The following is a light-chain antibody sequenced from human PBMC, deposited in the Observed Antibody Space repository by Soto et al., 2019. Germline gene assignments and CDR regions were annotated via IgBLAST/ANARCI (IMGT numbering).Light chain of an antibody. CDR2: GAS. V-gene: IGKV3-20*01. CDR1: LSVSGRY. CDR3: QQYDISPWT. Sequence: EIVLTQSPGTLSLSPGESATLSCRASLSVSGRYLAWYLQKPGQAPRLLIYGASTRATGIPARFSASGSGTDFTLTISSLEPEDFAVYYCQQYDISPWTFGQGTKVDNK. J-gene: IGKJ1*01.